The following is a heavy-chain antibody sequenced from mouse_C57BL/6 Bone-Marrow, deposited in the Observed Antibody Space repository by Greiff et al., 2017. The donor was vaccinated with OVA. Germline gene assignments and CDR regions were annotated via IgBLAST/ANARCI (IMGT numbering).Heavy chain of an antibody. D-gene: IGHD2-2*01. CDR1: GYTFTDHT. CDR3: ARYLLWLRRGYYFDY. V-gene: IGHV1-78*01. Sequence: VQRVESDAELVKPGASVKISCKVSGYTFTDHTIHWMKQRPEQGLEWIGYIYPRDGSTKYNEKFKGKATLTADKSSSTAYMQLNSLTSEDSAVYYCARYLLWLRRGYYFDYWGQGTTLTVSS. CDR2: IYPRDGST. J-gene: IGHJ2*01.